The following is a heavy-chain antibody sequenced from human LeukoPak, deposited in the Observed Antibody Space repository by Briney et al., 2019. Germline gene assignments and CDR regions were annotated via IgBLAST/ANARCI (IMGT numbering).Heavy chain of an antibody. D-gene: IGHD4-17*01. Sequence: ASVKVSCKASGFTFTSYYMHWVRQAPGQGLEWMGIINPSGGSTSYAQKFQGRVTMTRDTSTSTVYMELSSLRSEDTAVYYCARRKMAGGYGDYDTYSEDYWGQGTLVTVSS. CDR3: ARRKMAGGYGDYDTYSEDY. J-gene: IGHJ4*02. V-gene: IGHV1-46*01. CDR1: GFTFTSYY. CDR2: INPSGGST.